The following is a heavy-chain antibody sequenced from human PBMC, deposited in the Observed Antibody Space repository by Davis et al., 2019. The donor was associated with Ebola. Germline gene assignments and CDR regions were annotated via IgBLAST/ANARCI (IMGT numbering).Heavy chain of an antibody. CDR3: ARDHGAGNLDV. D-gene: IGHD3-16*01. J-gene: IGHJ6*02. V-gene: IGHV4-59*01. CDR2: IYYSGNT. Sequence: SETLSLTCPLSGGSISNYYWTWIRQPPGKGLDWIGNIYYSGNTHYNPSLKSRATISVDTSENHFSLRLSSVTAADTAVYYCARDHGAGNLDVWGQGTTVTVSS. CDR1: GGSISNYY.